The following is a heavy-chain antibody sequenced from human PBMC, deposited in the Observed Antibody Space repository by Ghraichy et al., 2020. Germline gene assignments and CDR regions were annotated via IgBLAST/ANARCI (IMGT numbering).Heavy chain of an antibody. CDR1: GGTFSSYA. V-gene: IGHV1-69*13. D-gene: IGHD1-26*01. CDR3: ARELSGSSGSQSFDY. CDR2: IIPIFGTA. J-gene: IGHJ4*02. Sequence: SVKVSCKASGGTFSSYAISWVRQAPGQGLEWMGGIIPIFGTANYAQKFQGRVTITADESMSTAYMELSSLRSEDTAVYYCARELSGSSGSQSFDYWGQGTLVTVSS.